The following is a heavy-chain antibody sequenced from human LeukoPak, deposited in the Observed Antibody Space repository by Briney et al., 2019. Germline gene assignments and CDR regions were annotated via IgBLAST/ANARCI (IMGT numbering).Heavy chain of an antibody. CDR3: TRDPYYYDSSGYADY. V-gene: IGHV3-73*01. CDR2: IRSKANSYAT. D-gene: IGHD3-22*01. Sequence: PGGSLRLSCAASGFTFSGTAMHWVRQASGKGLEWVGRIRSKANSYATAYAASVKGRFTISRDDSKNTAYLQMNSLKTEDTAVYYCTRDPYYYDSSGYADYWGQGTLVTVSS. J-gene: IGHJ4*02. CDR1: GFTFSGTA.